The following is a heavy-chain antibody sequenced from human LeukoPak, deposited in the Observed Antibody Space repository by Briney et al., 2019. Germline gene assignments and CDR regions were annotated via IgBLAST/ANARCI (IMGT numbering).Heavy chain of an antibody. J-gene: IGHJ4*02. V-gene: IGHV3-30-3*01. CDR2: ISYDGSNK. D-gene: IGHD5-24*01. CDR3: ARDPTQRWLQWGYFDY. CDR1: GFTFSSYA. Sequence: GGSLRLSCAASGFTFSSYAMHWVRQAPGKGLEWVAVISYDGSNKYYADSVKGRFTISRDNSKNTLYLQMNSLRAEDTAVHYCARDPTQRWLQWGYFDYWGQETLVTVSS.